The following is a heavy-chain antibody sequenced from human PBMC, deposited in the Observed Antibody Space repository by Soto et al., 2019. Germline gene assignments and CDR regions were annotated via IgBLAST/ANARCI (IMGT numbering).Heavy chain of an antibody. D-gene: IGHD6-6*01. CDR2: IYYSGST. J-gene: IGHJ6*02. CDR1: GGSISSSSYY. V-gene: IGHV4-39*01. CDR3: ARVRAARHPPYCYGMDV. Sequence: QLQLQESGPGLVKPSETLSLTCTVSGGSISSSSYYWVWIRQPPGKGVEWIGSIYYSGSTNFNPSLKSRVPISVDTSKDQFSLKLSSVPAADTAVYYCARVRAARHPPYCYGMDVWGQGTPVTVSS.